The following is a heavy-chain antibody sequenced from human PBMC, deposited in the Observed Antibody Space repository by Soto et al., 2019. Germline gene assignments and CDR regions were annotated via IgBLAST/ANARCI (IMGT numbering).Heavy chain of an antibody. Sequence: QVQLVQSGAEVKKPGSSVKVSGKASGGTFSSYAISWVRQAPGQGLEWMGGIIPTLGTGNYAQKFQGRVTITANESTSRAYRELSSLRSADTAVYYCARASVCSGGSCYARAVDYGGQGTLVTVSS. J-gene: IGHJ4*02. V-gene: IGHV1-69*01. CDR1: GGTFSSYA. CDR3: ARASVCSGGSCYARAVDY. D-gene: IGHD2-15*01. CDR2: IIPTLGTG.